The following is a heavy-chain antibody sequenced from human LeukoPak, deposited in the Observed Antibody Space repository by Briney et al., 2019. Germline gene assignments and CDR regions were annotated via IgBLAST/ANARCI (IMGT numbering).Heavy chain of an antibody. D-gene: IGHD2-21*02. Sequence: GGSLRLSCAASGFTFSSYGLSWVRQAPGQGLEWVSSISDSSGGRTPYADSVKGRFTISRDNSRNTLYLQMNNLRAEDTAIYYCAKDPRLCGGDCFSTIDFWGQGTMVTVSS. J-gene: IGHJ3*01. CDR3: AKDPRLCGGDCFSTIDF. V-gene: IGHV3-23*01. CDR1: GFTFSSYG. CDR2: ISDSSGGRT.